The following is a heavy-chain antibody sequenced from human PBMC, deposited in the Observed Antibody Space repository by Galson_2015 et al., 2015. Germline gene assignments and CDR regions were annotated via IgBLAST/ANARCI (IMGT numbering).Heavy chain of an antibody. CDR1: GFTFSSYA. CDR2: ISGSGGST. CDR3: AKDHWGWDYYYGMDV. Sequence: SLRLSCAASGFTFSSYAMSWVRQAPGKGLGWVSAISGSGGSTYYADSVKGRFTISRDNSKNTLYLQMNSLRAEDTAVYYCAKDHWGWDYYYGMDVWGQGTTVTVSS. V-gene: IGHV3-23*01. J-gene: IGHJ6*02. D-gene: IGHD7-27*01.